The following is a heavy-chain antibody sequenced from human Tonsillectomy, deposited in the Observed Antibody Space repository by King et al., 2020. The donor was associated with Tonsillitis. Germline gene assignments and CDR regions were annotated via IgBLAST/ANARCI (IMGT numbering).Heavy chain of an antibody. V-gene: IGHV4-59*01. D-gene: IGHD3-22*01. CDR3: ARDKVCSGYYCAYGMDV. CDR1: GGSISSYY. Sequence: VQLQESGPGLVKPSETLSLTCTVSGGSISSYYWRWIRQPPGKGLEGIGYIYFTGSTNFNPSLKSRVTISVDTSKNQFSLKPSSVTAADTAVYYCARDKVCSGYYCAYGMDVWGQGTTVTVSS. J-gene: IGHJ6*02. CDR2: IYFTGST.